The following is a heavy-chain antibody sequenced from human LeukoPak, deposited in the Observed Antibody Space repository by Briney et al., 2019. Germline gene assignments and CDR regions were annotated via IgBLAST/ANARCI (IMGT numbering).Heavy chain of an antibody. V-gene: IGHV3-48*03. J-gene: IGHJ4*02. CDR1: GFTFSSYE. CDR3: AREALTYYYGSGIPYFDY. D-gene: IGHD3-10*01. CDR2: ISSSGSTI. Sequence: GGSLRLSCAASGFTFSSYEMNWVRQAPGKGLEWVSYISSSGSTIYYADSVKGRFTISGDNAKNSLYLQMNSLRAEDTAVYYCAREALTYYYGSGIPYFDYWGQGTLVTVSS.